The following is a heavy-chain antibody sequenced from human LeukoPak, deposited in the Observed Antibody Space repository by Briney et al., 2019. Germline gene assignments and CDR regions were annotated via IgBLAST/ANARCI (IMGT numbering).Heavy chain of an antibody. CDR2: T. D-gene: IGHD4-17*01. J-gene: IGHJ4*02. CDR3: ARDSHDDYYFDY. Sequence: TSYAQKFQGRVTMTRDTSTSTVYMELSSLRYEDTAVYYCARDSHDDYYFDYWGQGTLVTVSS. V-gene: IGHV1-46*01.